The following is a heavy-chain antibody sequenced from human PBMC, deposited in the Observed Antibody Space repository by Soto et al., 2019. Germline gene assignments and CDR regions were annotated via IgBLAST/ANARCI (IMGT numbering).Heavy chain of an antibody. J-gene: IGHJ4*02. D-gene: IGHD4-17*01. CDR1: GFTFSSYA. V-gene: IGHV3-30-3*01. CDR3: HGDKYYFDY. Sequence: GGSLRLSCAASGFTFSSYAMHWVRQAPGKGLEWVAVISYDGSDKYYADSVKGRFTISRDNSKNTLYLQMNSLRVEDTAMYYCHGDKYYFDYWGQGTLVTVSS. CDR2: ISYDGSDK.